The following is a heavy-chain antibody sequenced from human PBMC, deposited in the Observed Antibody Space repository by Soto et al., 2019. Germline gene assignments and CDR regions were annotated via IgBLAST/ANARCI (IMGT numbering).Heavy chain of an antibody. J-gene: IGHJ6*03. CDR1: GFTSSDYY. CDR2: ISSSGSTI. Sequence: GGSLRLSCAASGFTSSDYYMSWIRQAPGKGLEWVSYISSSGSTIYYADSVKGRFTISRDNAKNSLYLQMNSLRAEDTAVYYCARVGLYDFWSGYLYYYYYMDVWGNGTTVTVSS. V-gene: IGHV3-11*01. CDR3: ARVGLYDFWSGYLYYYYYMDV. D-gene: IGHD3-3*01.